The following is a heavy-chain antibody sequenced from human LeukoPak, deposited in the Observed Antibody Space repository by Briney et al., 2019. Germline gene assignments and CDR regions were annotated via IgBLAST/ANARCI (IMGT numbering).Heavy chain of an antibody. D-gene: IGHD1-26*01. CDR1: GYTFTSYD. Sequence: GASVEVSCKASGYTFTSYDINWVRQATGQGLEWMGWMNPNSGNTGYAQKFQGRVTITRNTSISTAYMELSSLRSEDTAVYYCARGLYSGSYWASAFDIWGQGTMVTVSS. CDR3: ARGLYSGSYWASAFDI. J-gene: IGHJ3*02. V-gene: IGHV1-8*03. CDR2: MNPNSGNT.